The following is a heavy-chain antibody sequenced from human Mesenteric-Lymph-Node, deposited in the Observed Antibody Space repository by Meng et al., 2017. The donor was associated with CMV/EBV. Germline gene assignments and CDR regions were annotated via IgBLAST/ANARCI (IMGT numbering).Heavy chain of an antibody. D-gene: IGHD3-10*01. CDR2: IYYSGST. J-gene: IGHJ5*02. Sequence: SETLSLTCAVSGGSISSSNWWSWVRQPPGKGLEWIGYIYYSGSTNYNPSLKSRVTISVDTSKNQFSLKLSSVTAADTAVYYCARDKVEYYYGSGTDWFDPWGQGTLVTVSS. V-gene: IGHV4-4*02. CDR1: GGSISSSNW. CDR3: ARDKVEYYYGSGTDWFDP.